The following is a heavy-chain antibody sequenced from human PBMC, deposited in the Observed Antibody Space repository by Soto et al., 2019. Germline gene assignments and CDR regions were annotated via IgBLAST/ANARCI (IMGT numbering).Heavy chain of an antibody. V-gene: IGHV4-31*03. CDR2: IYYSGIT. Sequence: SETLSLTRTVSGGSISGGGYYWSWIRQHPGKGLEWIGYIYYSGITYYNPSLKSRVIISVDTSKNQFSLKVSSVTAADTAVYYCESRIAAAGRDAFDIWGQGKMVTVSS. D-gene: IGHD6-13*01. CDR1: GGSISGGGYY. CDR3: ESRIAAAGRDAFDI. J-gene: IGHJ3*02.